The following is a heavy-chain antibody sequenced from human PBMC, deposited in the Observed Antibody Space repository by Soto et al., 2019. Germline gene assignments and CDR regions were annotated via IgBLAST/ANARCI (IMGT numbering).Heavy chain of an antibody. CDR2: IIPILEAT. CDR1: GCTLSDFT. J-gene: IGHJ6*02. Sequence: QVQLVQSGAEVRKPGSSVKVSYRASGCTLSDFTVTWVRQAPGQGLEWMGGIIPILEATKYAQTFQDRVTFTADESTSTGFMELSSLRSEDTAVYFCATAYCVKECQTNRAFYYFGWDVWGQGTTVTVSS. CDR3: ATAYCVKECQTNRAFYYFGWDV. D-gene: IGHD2-21*01. V-gene: IGHV1-69*01.